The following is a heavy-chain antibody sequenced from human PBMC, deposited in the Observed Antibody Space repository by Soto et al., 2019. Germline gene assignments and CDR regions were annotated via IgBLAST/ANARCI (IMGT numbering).Heavy chain of an antibody. V-gene: IGHV1-69*13. CDR3: AKVRYSSPMGYYYGMDV. CDR1: RVAFSKFI. J-gene: IGHJ6*02. D-gene: IGHD6-19*01. Sequence: ASVKVSCKASRVAFSKFIVTWVRQAPGLGLEWVGGIIPIFGTANYAQKFQGRVTITADESTSTSYMEVNNLRSEDTAVYYCAKVRYSSPMGYYYGMDVWGQGTPVAVCS. CDR2: IIPIFGTA.